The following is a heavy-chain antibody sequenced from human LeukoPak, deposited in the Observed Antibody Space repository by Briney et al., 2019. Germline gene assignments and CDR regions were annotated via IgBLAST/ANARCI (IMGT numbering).Heavy chain of an antibody. CDR3: ARDYWRSIDH. J-gene: IGHJ4*02. D-gene: IGHD1-1*01. CDR1: GLTFSNYW. CDR2: VNEDGSAK. V-gene: IGHV3-7*01. Sequence: GGSLRLSCVVSGLTFSNYWMIWVRQAPGKGLGSVAIVNEDGSAKYYLDSVKGRFTFSRDNARNSLYLEMNSLRAEDTAVYYCARDYWRSIDHWGQGTLVTVSS.